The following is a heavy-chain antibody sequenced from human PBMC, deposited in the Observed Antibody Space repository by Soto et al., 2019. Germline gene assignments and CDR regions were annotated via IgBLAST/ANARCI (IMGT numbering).Heavy chain of an antibody. J-gene: IGHJ4*02. V-gene: IGHV3-48*02. CDR2: ISSSSSTI. Sequence: EVQLVESGGGLVQPGGSLRLSCAASGFTFSSYSMNWVRQAPGKGLEWVSYISSSSSTIYYADSVKGRFTISRDNAKNSLYQQMTSLRDEDTAVYYCAIDDFWSGYIWGQGTLVTVSS. CDR3: AIDDFWSGYI. CDR1: GFTFSSYS. D-gene: IGHD3-3*01.